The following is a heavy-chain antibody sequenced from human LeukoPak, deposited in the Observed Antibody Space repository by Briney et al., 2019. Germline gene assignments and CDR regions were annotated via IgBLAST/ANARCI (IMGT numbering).Heavy chain of an antibody. J-gene: IGHJ6*03. CDR3: AREVNSYGPHYYYYMDV. Sequence: GGSLRLSCAASRFTFSRFGMNWVRQAPGKGLEWVSYISSSSSTTYYADSVKGRFTISRDNAKNSLYLQMNSLRAEDTAVYYCAREVNSYGPHYYYYMDVWGKGTTVTVSS. CDR1: RFTFSRFG. CDR2: ISSSSSTT. D-gene: IGHD5-18*01. V-gene: IGHV3-48*01.